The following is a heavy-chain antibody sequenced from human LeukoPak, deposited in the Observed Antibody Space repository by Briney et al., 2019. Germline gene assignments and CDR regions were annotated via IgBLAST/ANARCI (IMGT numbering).Heavy chain of an antibody. CDR1: GYTFSDYY. CDR3: TRDPIITLVRSQPAY. J-gene: IGHJ4*02. D-gene: IGHD3-10*01. Sequence: ASVKVSCKASGYTFSDYYTLWVRQVPGQGFEWMGWINPNDGDTRYAQKFQGRVTMTSDISINTAYMELSRLTSDDTAVYYCTRDPIITLVRSQPAYCGQGTLVTVSS. CDR2: INPNDGDT. V-gene: IGHV1-2*02.